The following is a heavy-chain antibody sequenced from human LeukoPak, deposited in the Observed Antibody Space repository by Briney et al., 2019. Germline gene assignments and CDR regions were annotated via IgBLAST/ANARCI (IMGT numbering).Heavy chain of an antibody. J-gene: IGHJ6*03. V-gene: IGHV3-21*01. CDR1: GSTFSSYR. CDR3: ARNLGYFSSSNCYSNYMDV. Sequence: GGSLRLSCAASGSTFSSYRMNWVRQAPGKGLEWVSSISSSGAYIHYADSVKGRFTISRDNAKNSLYLQMDSLRAEDTAVYYCARNLGYFSSSNCYSNYMDVWGKGTTVTVSS. CDR2: ISSSGAYI. D-gene: IGHD2-2*02.